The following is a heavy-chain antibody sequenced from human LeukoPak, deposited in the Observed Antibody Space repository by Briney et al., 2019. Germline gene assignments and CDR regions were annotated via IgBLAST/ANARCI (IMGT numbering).Heavy chain of an antibody. V-gene: IGHV1-2*02. J-gene: IGHJ4*02. CDR2: MNPNSGGT. Sequence: ASVKVSCRASGYTFTSYDINWVRQATGQGLEWMGWMNPNSGGTNYAQKFQGRVTMTRDTSISAAYMELSRLRSDDTAVYYCAREHDYWGQGTLVTVSS. CDR1: GYTFTSYD. CDR3: AREHDY.